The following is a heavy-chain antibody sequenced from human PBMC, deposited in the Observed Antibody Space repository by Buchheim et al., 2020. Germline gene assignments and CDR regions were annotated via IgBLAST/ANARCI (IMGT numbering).Heavy chain of an antibody. V-gene: IGHV4-61*01. CDR3: ARRTRQWLVLGGGIDY. J-gene: IGHJ4*02. CDR1: GGSVTSGNFY. CDR2: IYSSGST. D-gene: IGHD6-19*01. Sequence: QVQLQESGPGLVKPSETLSVTCTVSGGSVTSGNFYWSWIRQPPGKGLEWIGYIYSSGSTNYHPSLKSRVTISVETSKNQFSLKLSSVTAADTAVYYCARRTRQWLVLGGGIDYWGQGTL.